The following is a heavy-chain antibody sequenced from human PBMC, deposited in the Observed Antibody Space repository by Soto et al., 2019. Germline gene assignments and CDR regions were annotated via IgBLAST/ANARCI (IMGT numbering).Heavy chain of an antibody. CDR1: GGPISSSSYY. Sequence: PSETLSLTCTVSGGPISSSSYYWGWIRQPPGKGLEWIGSIYYSGSTYYNPSLKSRVTISVDTSKNQFSLKLSSVTAADTAVYYCARPTYYYDSSGYSWVFDYWGQGTLVTVSS. D-gene: IGHD3-22*01. CDR2: IYYSGST. V-gene: IGHV4-39*01. J-gene: IGHJ4*02. CDR3: ARPTYYYDSSGYSWVFDY.